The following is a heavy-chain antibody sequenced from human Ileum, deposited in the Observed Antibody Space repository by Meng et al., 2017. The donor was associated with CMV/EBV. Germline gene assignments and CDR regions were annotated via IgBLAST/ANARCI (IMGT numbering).Heavy chain of an antibody. Sequence: QGPVGQAGGAVKGAGSSVKGSFKASGGTFRHYGISWVRPAPGQRLEWMGGIIPIFGQPNYAQKFQGKITITADESTQTVYMELSSLTADDTALYFCARLGQQLVAPPAYFDSWGQGTLVTVSS. CDR1: GGTFRHYG. V-gene: IGHV1-69*12. CDR3: ARLGQQLVAPPAYFDS. D-gene: IGHD1-1*01. J-gene: IGHJ4*02. CDR2: IIPIFGQP.